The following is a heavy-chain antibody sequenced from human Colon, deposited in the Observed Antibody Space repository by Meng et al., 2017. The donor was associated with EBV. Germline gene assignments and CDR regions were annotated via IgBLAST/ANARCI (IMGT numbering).Heavy chain of an antibody. V-gene: IGHV4-34*01. Sequence: QVPVQEWGAGLLNPSETLSRSCAVHGGSFRDYYWTWIRHPPGKGLEWIGEIDHRGNTKYNPSLKSRVTISLDTSKKQFSLKVSSVTAADSAVYYCARRGPSGNFSPWSQGALVTVSS. CDR3: ARRGPSGNFSP. CDR1: GGSFRDYY. J-gene: IGHJ5*02. D-gene: IGHD3-10*01. CDR2: IDHRGNT.